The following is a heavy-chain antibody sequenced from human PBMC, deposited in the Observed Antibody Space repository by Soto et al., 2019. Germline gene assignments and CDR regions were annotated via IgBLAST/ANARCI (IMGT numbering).Heavy chain of an antibody. D-gene: IGHD3-10*01. V-gene: IGHV4-38-2*02. CDR1: GYSISSGYY. CDR3: AREPYLPMARNDF. CDR2: IYHSGST. J-gene: IGHJ4*02. Sequence: PXGTLSLTCAVSGYSISSGYYWCCIRQPPGKGLEWIGTIYHSGSTFHNPSLKSRVTISVDTSKNQFSLKLRSVTAADTAVYFCAREPYLPMARNDFWGQGAQVTVSS.